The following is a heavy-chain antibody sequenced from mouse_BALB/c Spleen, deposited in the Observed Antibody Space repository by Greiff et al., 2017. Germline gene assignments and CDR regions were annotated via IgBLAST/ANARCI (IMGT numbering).Heavy chain of an antibody. CDR2: ISYSGST. Sequence: VQLQQSGPSLVKPSQSLSLTCTVTGYSITSDYAWNWIRQFPGNKLEWMGYISYSGSTSYNPSLKSRISITRDTSKNQFFLQLNSVTTEDTATYYCARRVTTFYFDYWGQGTTLTVSS. CDR1: GYSITSDYA. D-gene: IGHD2-1*01. J-gene: IGHJ2*01. V-gene: IGHV3-2*02. CDR3: ARRVTTFYFDY.